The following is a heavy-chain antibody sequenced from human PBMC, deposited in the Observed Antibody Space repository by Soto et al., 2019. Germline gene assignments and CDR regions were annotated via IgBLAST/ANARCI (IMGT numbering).Heavy chain of an antibody. CDR2: ISGNDGKT. V-gene: IGHV1-18*01. CDR1: GYRFTNHG. CDR3: ARDFYPLAYYFDY. J-gene: IGHJ4*02. Sequence: GASVQVSCKASGYRFTNHGISWVRQAPGQGLEWMGWISGNDGKTKYARKFQGRVTMTTDTSTSTAYMEMNSLRHDYTAVYYCARDFYPLAYYFDYWGQGTLVTVSS.